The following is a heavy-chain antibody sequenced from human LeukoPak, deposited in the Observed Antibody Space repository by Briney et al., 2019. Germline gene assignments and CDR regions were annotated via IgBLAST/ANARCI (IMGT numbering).Heavy chain of an antibody. D-gene: IGHD6-19*01. CDR3: ARDLGINTGWYGFDS. CDR2: IHASEIT. Sequence: PSETLSLTCNVSGGSINVDYNTDSWSWIRQPAGKGLEWIGRIHASEITSYNPSFRGRVTVSLDKSMNQVSLHLASVTAADTAVYYCARDLGINTGWYGFDSWGLGILVTVSS. V-gene: IGHV4-4*07. CDR1: GGSINVDY. J-gene: IGHJ4*02.